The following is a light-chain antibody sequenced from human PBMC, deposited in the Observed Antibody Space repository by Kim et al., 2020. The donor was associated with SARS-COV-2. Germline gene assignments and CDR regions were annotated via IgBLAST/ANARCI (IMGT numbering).Light chain of an antibody. Sequence: GSLGDRVTIPCRASQDISNYLAWFQLKPGKAPKLLIYAASALQQGVPSRFSGSGSGTDFTLTVTSLQPEDVATYYCQKCDSAPWTFGQGTKVDIK. V-gene: IGKV1-27*01. CDR2: AAS. J-gene: IGKJ1*01. CDR3: QKCDSAPWT. CDR1: QDISNY.